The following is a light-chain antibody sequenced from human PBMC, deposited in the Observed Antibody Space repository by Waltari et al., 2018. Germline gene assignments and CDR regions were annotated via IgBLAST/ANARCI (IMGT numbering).Light chain of an antibody. V-gene: IGLV2-23*02. CDR3: CSYAGNYVWV. J-gene: IGLJ3*02. Sequence: QSALTQPAAVSGSPGQSVTISCTGASSDIGRYDIVSWFQQHPGNATKLVISDVSKRPSEVSDRFSGSKSGDTASLTISVLQFEDEAYYYCCSYAGNYVWVFGGGTRLTVL. CDR2: DVS. CDR1: SSDIGRYDI.